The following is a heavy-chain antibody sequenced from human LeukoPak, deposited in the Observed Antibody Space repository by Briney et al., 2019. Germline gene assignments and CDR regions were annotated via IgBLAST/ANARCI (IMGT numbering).Heavy chain of an antibody. J-gene: IGHJ6*03. Sequence: GASVKVSCKASGYTFTGYYIHWVRQAPGQGLEWMGWINPNSGGTKYAQKFQGRVTMTGDTSISTAYMELNSLRSDDTAVYYCAREGGNKWNYENYYMDVWGKGTTVTVSS. CDR1: GYTFTGYY. D-gene: IGHD1-7*01. V-gene: IGHV1-2*02. CDR3: AREGGNKWNYENYYMDV. CDR2: INPNSGGT.